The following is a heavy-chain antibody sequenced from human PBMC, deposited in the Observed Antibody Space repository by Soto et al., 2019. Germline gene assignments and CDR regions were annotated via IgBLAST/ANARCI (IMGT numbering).Heavy chain of an antibody. D-gene: IGHD2-15*01. CDR1: GFTFSNAW. Sequence: GGSLRLSCAASGFTFSNAWMNWVRQAPGKGLEWVGRIKSKTDGGTTDYAAPVKGRFTISGDDSKNTLYLQMNSLKTEDTAVYYCTTGFVGYCSGGSCNYYYYYGMDVWGQGTTVTVSS. V-gene: IGHV3-15*07. CDR3: TTGFVGYCSGGSCNYYYYYGMDV. CDR2: IKSKTDGGTT. J-gene: IGHJ6*02.